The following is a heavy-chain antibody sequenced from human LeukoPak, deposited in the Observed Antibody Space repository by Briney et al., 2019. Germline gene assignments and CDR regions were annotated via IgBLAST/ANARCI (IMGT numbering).Heavy chain of an antibody. CDR3: ASPVKYYDTWSGYPPFDY. CDR2: INPSGDSV. V-gene: IGHV1-46*04. D-gene: IGHD3-3*01. J-gene: IGHJ4*02. CDR1: GYTFINYY. Sequence: ASVKVSCKASGYTFINYYTHWVRQAPGQGLEWMGRINPSGDSVNYAQKLQDRLTMTRDTSTNTVYLELSSLRSEDTAIYYCASPVKYYDTWSGYPPFDYWGQGTLVTVSS.